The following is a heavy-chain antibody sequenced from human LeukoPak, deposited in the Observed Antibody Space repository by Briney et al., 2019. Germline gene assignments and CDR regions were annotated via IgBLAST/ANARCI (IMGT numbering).Heavy chain of an antibody. CDR2: ISSSGSTI. CDR3: ARGGGSGWYYFDY. Sequence: GGSLRLSCAASGFTFSSYEMNWVRQAPGKGLEWVSYISSSGSTIYYADSVKGRFTISRDNAKNSLYLQMNSLRAEDAAVYYCARGGGSGWYYFDYWGQGTLVTVSS. J-gene: IGHJ4*02. V-gene: IGHV3-48*03. D-gene: IGHD6-19*01. CDR1: GFTFSSYE.